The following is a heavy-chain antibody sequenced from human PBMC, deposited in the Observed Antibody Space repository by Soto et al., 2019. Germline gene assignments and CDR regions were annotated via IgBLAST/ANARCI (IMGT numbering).Heavy chain of an antibody. CDR3: ASSEYYYDSSGYYKKRLPGGAFDI. V-gene: IGHV1-46*01. CDR2: INPSGGST. D-gene: IGHD3-22*01. J-gene: IGHJ3*02. Sequence: ASVKVSCKASGYTFTIYYMHGVRQAPVQGLEWMGIINPSGGSTSYAQKFQGRVTMTRDTSTSTVYMELSSLRSEDTAVYYCASSEYYYDSSGYYKKRLPGGAFDIWGQGTMVTVSS. CDR1: GYTFTIYY.